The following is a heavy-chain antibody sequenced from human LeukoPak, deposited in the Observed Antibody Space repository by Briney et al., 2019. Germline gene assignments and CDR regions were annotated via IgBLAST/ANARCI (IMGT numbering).Heavy chain of an antibody. V-gene: IGHV1-8*01. CDR2: MNPNSGNT. CDR3: ARNQHRHLWFGKLRRSIWFDP. J-gene: IGHJ5*02. Sequence: ASVKVSCKASGYTFTSYDINWVRQATGQGLEWMGWMNPNSGNTGYAQKFQGRVTMTRNTSISTAYMELSSLRSEDTAVYYCARNQHRHLWFGKLRRSIWFDPWGQGTLVTVSS. D-gene: IGHD3-10*01. CDR1: GYTFTSYD.